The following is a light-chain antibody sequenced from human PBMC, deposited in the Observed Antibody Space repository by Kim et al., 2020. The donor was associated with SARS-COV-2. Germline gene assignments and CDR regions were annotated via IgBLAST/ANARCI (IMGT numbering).Light chain of an antibody. J-gene: IGLJ1*01. CDR1: SSDVGGYNY. V-gene: IGLV2-14*03. CDR2: DVS. Sequence: GPSIPISCTGTSSDVGGYNYVSWYQQHPGKAPKLMIYDVSNRPSGVSNRFSGSKSGNTASLTISGLQAEDEADYYCSSYTSSSTYVFGTGTKVTVL. CDR3: SSYTSSSTYV.